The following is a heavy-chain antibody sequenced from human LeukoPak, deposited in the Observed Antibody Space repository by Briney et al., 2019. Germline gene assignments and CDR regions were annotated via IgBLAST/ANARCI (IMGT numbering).Heavy chain of an antibody. J-gene: IGHJ4*02. CDR2: ISGSGGST. V-gene: IGHV3-23*01. D-gene: IGHD3-22*01. CDR3: AKGAYDSSGYYGAHYFDY. Sequence: PGGSLRLSCAASAFTFSTYAMSWVRQAPGKGLEWVSTISGSGGSTYYADSVKGRFTISRDNSKNTLYLQMNSLGAEDTAVYYCAKGAYDSSGYYGAHYFDYWGQGTLVTVS. CDR1: AFTFSTYA.